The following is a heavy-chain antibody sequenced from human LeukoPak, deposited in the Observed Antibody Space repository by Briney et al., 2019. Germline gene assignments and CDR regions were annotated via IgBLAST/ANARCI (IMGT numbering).Heavy chain of an antibody. CDR2: ISGSGGST. CDR3: ATPPSGLTGYYKGPAGY. J-gene: IGHJ4*02. V-gene: IGHV3-23*01. CDR1: GFTFSSYA. D-gene: IGHD3-9*01. Sequence: GGSLRLSCAASGFTFSSYAMSWVRQAPGKGLGWVSAISGSGGSTYYADSVKGRFTISRDNSKNTLYLQMNSLRAEDTAVYYYATPPSGLTGYYKGPAGYWGQGTLVTVSS.